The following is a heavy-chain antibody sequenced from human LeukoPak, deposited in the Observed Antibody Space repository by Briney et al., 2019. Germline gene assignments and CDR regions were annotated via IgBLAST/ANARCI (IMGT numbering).Heavy chain of an antibody. CDR2: IYYSGST. D-gene: IGHD6-25*01. J-gene: IGHJ6*02. CDR3: ARGGARAYYYGMDV. V-gene: IGHV4-59*01. Sequence: SETLSLTCTVSGGSISSYYWSWIRQPPGKGLEGIGYIYYSGSTNYNPSLKSRVTISVDTSKNQFSLKLSSVTAADTAVYYCARGGARAYYYGMDVWGQGTTVTVSS. CDR1: GGSISSYY.